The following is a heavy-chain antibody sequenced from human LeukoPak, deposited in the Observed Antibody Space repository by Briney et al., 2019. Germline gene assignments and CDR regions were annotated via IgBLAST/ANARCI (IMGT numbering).Heavy chain of an antibody. Sequence: PGGSLRLSCVASGFTFGSYAMAWVRQAPGKGLEWVSSVSGSGSGTYYADSVKGRFTISRDNSKNTVYLQMNSLRADDTAVYYCAKDLPFDYYYATSGYFLYWGQGTLVTVSS. V-gene: IGHV3-23*01. J-gene: IGHJ4*02. D-gene: IGHD3-22*01. CDR2: VSGSGSGT. CDR3: AKDLPFDYYYATSGYFLY. CDR1: GFTFGSYA.